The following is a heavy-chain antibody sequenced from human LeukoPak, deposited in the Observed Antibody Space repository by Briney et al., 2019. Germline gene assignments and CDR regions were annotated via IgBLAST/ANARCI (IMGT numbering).Heavy chain of an antibody. CDR1: GLTFSSYG. Sequence: TGGSLRLSCAASGLTFSSYGMHWVRQAPGKGLEWVAVIWYDGSNKYYADSVKGRFTISRDNSKNTLYLQMNSLRAEDTAVYYCARAGFSSGTGDYWGQGTLVTVSS. CDR3: ARAGFSSGTGDY. D-gene: IGHD1-7*01. J-gene: IGHJ4*02. V-gene: IGHV3-33*01. CDR2: IWYDGSNK.